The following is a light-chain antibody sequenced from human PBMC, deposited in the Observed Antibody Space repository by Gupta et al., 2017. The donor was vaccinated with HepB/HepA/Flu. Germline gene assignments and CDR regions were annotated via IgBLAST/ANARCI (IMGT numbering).Light chain of an antibody. J-gene: IGKJ4*01. CDR1: QSVLHSSNNKNY. CDR2: WAS. Sequence: DILMTQSPDSLAVSPGERATIYCTSSQSVLHSSNNKNYLAWYQQKLGQPPKLLIYWASTRESGVPDRFSGSGSGTDFTLTISSLQAEDVAVYYCQKYYSNSPLTFGGGTKVEIK. CDR3: QKYYSNSPLT. V-gene: IGKV4-1*01.